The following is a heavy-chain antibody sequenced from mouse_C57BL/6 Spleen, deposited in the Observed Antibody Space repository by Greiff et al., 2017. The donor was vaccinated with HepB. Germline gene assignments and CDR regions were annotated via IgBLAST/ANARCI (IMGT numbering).Heavy chain of an antibody. CDR3: AREGYYYGSDWYFDV. V-gene: IGHV1-52*01. CDR2: IDPSDSET. CDR1: GYTFTSYW. D-gene: IGHD1-1*01. Sequence: VQLQQPGAELVRPGSSVKLSCKASGYTFTSYWMHWVKQRPIQGLEWIGNIDPSDSETHYNQKFKDKATLTVDKSSSTAYMQLSSLTSEDSAVYYCAREGYYYGSDWYFDVWGTGTTVTVSS. J-gene: IGHJ1*03.